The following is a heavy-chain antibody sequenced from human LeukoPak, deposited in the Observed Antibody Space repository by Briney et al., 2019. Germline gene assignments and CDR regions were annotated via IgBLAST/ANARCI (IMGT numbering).Heavy chain of an antibody. J-gene: IGHJ4*02. D-gene: IGHD2-2*01. V-gene: IGHV1-69*04. CDR1: GGTFSSYA. CDR2: IIPILGIA. CDR3: SREEGSSTSCSPFDY. Sequence: ASVKVSFKASGGTFSSYAISWVRQAPGQGREWMGSIIPILGIANYAQKFQGRVTITADKSTSTAYMELSSLRSEDTAVYYCSREEGSSTSCSPFDYWGQGTLVTVSS.